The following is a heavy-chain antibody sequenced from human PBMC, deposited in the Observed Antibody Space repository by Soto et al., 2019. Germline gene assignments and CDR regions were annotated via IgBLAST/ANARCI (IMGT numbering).Heavy chain of an antibody. CDR2: ISYDGSST. V-gene: IGHV3-30*03. CDR1: GFTFSSYG. Sequence: GGSLRLSCAASGFTFSSYGMHWVRQAPGKGLEWVAVISYDGSSTDYADSVKGRFTISGDNAKNTLYLQMNSLRAEDTAVYYCATGYGSSWYYTLAYWGQGVLVTVSS. J-gene: IGHJ4*02. CDR3: ATGYGSSWYYTLAY. D-gene: IGHD6-13*01.